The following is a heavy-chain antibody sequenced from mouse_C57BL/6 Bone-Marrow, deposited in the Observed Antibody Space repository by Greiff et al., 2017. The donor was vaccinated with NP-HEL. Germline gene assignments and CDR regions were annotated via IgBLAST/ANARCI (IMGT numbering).Heavy chain of an antibody. Sequence: EVKLQESGPVLVKPGASVKMSCKASGYTFTDYYMNWVKQSHGKSLEWIGVINPYNGGTSYNQKFKGKATLTVDKSSSTAYMELNSLTSEDSAVYYCARGTWLLRFAYWGQGTLVTVSA. CDR1: GYTFTDYY. CDR3: ARGTWLLRFAY. J-gene: IGHJ3*01. CDR2: INPYNGGT. D-gene: IGHD2-3*01. V-gene: IGHV1-19*01.